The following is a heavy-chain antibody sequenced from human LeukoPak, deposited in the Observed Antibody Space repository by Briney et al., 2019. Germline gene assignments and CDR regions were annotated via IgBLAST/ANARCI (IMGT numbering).Heavy chain of an antibody. CDR1: GYTFTSYD. V-gene: IGHV1-8*03. D-gene: IGHD1/OR15-1a*01. J-gene: IGHJ5*02. CDR3: ARGGLVTTGFDP. Sequence: ASVKVSCKASGYTFTSYDINWVRQATGQGLEWMGWMNPNSGNTGYAQKFQGRVTITRNTSISTAYMELSSLRSEDTAVYYCARGGLVTTGFDPWGQGTLVTVSS. CDR2: MNPNSGNT.